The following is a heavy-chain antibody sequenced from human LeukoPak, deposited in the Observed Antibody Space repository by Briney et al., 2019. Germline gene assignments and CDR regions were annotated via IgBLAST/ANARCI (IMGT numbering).Heavy chain of an antibody. CDR1: GGSISSRY. D-gene: IGHD6-6*01. V-gene: IGHV4-59*08. CDR2: IYYSGGT. CDR3: ARWQYTISSGWFDP. J-gene: IGHJ5*02. Sequence: SETLSLTCTLSGGSISSRYWSWIRQPPGKGLEWIGSIYYSGGTNYNPSLQGRVSISVDTSKIRFSLKLSSVTAADTAVYYCARWQYTISSGWFDPWGQGTLVTVSS.